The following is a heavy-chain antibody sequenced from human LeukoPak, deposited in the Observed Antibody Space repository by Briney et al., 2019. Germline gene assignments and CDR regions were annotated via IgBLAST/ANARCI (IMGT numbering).Heavy chain of an antibody. CDR3: ARTVDSSGFSCFQH. V-gene: IGHV4-59*08. CDR2: IYYSGST. D-gene: IGHD3-22*01. CDR1: GGSISSYY. Sequence: KSSETLSLTCTVSGGSISSYYWSWIRQPPGKGLEWIGYIYYSGSTNYNPSLKSRVTISVDTSKNQFSLKLNSVTAADTAVYYCARTVDSSGFSCFQHWGQGTLVTVSS. J-gene: IGHJ1*01.